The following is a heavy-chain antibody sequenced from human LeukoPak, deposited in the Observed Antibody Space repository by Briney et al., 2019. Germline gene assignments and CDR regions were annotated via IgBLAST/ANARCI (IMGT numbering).Heavy chain of an antibody. D-gene: IGHD5-18*01. CDR2: ISSSSSYI. CDR3: ARRTTAMALDY. Sequence: GGSLRLSCAASGFTFSSYSMNWVRQAPGKELEWVSSISSSSSYIYYAHSVKGRFTISRDNAKNSLYLQMNSLRAEDTAVYYCARRTTAMALDYWGQGTLVTVSS. V-gene: IGHV3-21*03. CDR1: GFTFSSYS. J-gene: IGHJ4*02.